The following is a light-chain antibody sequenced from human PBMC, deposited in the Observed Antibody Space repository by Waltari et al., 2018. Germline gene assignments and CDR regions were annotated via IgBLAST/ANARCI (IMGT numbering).Light chain of an antibody. Sequence: IVMTQSPATLSVSPGESATLSCRASQSISTNLAWFQEKPGQAPRLLIYGASTRATGVPARFSCSGSGTYCTLVISSLQSEDFAVYYCQQYDKWLRYSFGQGTKLEIK. V-gene: IGKV3-15*01. CDR2: GAS. CDR3: QQYDKWLRYS. CDR1: QSISTN. J-gene: IGKJ2*01.